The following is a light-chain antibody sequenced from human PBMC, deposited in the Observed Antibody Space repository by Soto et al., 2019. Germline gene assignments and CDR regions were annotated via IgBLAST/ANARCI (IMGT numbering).Light chain of an antibody. CDR3: QPYNNWPPT. J-gene: IGKJ1*01. CDR2: ATS. Sequence: EVVMTQSPATLSVSPGERGTLSCRASQSVTSNLAWYQHKPGQAPRLLIDATSTRATGVPARFIGSGSGTEFTLTISSLQSEDFAFYSCQPYNNWPPTFGQGPEVAI. V-gene: IGKV3-15*01. CDR1: QSVTSN.